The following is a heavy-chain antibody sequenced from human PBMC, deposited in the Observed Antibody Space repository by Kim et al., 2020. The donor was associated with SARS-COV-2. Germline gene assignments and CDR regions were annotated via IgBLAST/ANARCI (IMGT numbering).Heavy chain of an antibody. CDR3: ARKTGTTSGYYYYGMDV. Sequence: FQGRVTITADESTSTAYMELSSLRSEDTAVYYCARKTGTTSGYYYYGMDVWGQGTTVTVSS. D-gene: IGHD1-7*01. V-gene: IGHV1-69*01. J-gene: IGHJ6*02.